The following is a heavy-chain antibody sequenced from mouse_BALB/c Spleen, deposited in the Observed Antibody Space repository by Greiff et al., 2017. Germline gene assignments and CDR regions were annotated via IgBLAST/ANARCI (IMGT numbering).Heavy chain of an antibody. Sequence: EVKVVESGGGLVQPGGSRKLSCAASGFTFSSFGMHWVRQAPEKGLEWVAYISSGSSTIYYADTVKGRFTISRDNPKNTLFLQMTSLRSEDTAMYYCAREGNYLAWFAYWGQGTLVTVSA. J-gene: IGHJ3*01. CDR1: GFTFSSFG. CDR3: AREGNYLAWFAY. D-gene: IGHD2-1*01. V-gene: IGHV5-17*02. CDR2: ISSGSSTI.